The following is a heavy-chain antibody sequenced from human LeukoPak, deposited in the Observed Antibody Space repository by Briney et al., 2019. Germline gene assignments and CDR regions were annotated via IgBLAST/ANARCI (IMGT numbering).Heavy chain of an antibody. D-gene: IGHD1-26*01. CDR1: GFTFSSYD. Sequence: PGGSLRLSCAASGFTFSSYDMHWVRQATGEGLEWVSAIGTAGDTYYPGSVKGRFTISRENAKNSLYLQMNSLRAGDTAVYYCARGSYGHYMDVWGKGTTVTVSS. V-gene: IGHV3-13*01. CDR3: ARGSYGHYMDV. CDR2: IGTAGDT. J-gene: IGHJ6*03.